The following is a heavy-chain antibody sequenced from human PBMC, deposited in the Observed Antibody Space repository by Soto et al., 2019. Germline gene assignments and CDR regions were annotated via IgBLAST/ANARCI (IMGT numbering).Heavy chain of an antibody. D-gene: IGHD1-26*01. V-gene: IGHV2-5*02. CDR1: GFSLTTSGVS. CDR2: IYWGDDK. J-gene: IGHJ6*02. CDR3: THSDVFAAPYYALVV. Sequence: SGPTLVNPTQTLTLTCTFSGFSLTTSGVSVGWIRQPPGKALEWLTLIYWGDDKRYSPSLKNRLTITKDTSKNQVVLTMTNMDPLDTATYYCTHSDVFAAPYYALVVWGQGTTVTVPS.